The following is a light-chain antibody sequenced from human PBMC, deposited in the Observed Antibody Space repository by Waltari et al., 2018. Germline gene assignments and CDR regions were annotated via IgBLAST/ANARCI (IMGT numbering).Light chain of an antibody. CDR2: AAS. J-gene: IGKJ1*01. V-gene: IGKV1-39*01. CDR3: QQSFSSPWT. Sequence: DIQMTQSPSSLSASVGDTVTVTCRASQNIRTHSNWYQQKPTTAPKLLIYAASTLHRGGPSRFSGRWAETDFTLTVTHLQPDDFAIYFCQQSFSSPWTFGQGTRV. CDR1: QNIRTH.